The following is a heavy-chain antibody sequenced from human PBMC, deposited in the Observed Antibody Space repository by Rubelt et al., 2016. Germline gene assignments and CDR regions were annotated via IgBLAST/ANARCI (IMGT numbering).Heavy chain of an antibody. CDR1: GYTFTSYD. CDR3: AIASITGTTAQLG. J-gene: IGHJ4*02. Sequence: QVQLVQSGAEVKKPGASVKVSCKASGYTFTSYDINWVRQATGQGLEWMGRIIPILGIANYAQKFQGRVTITADKATSTAYMELSSLRSEDTAVYYCAIASITGTTAQLGWGQGTLVTVSS. CDR2: IIPILGIA. V-gene: IGHV1-69*09. D-gene: IGHD1-7*01.